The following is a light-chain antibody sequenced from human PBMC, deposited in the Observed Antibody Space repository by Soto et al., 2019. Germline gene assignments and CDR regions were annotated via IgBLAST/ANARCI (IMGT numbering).Light chain of an antibody. CDR1: QSISTW. V-gene: IGKV1-5*01. CDR2: DAS. Sequence: DIQMTQSPSTLSASVGDRVTITCRASQSISTWLAWYQQKPGKAPTFLSYDASRLESGVPSRFSGSGSGTEFTLTISSLQPEDFATYYCQQYNSYSGTFGQGTKVEIK. CDR3: QQYNSYSGT. J-gene: IGKJ1*01.